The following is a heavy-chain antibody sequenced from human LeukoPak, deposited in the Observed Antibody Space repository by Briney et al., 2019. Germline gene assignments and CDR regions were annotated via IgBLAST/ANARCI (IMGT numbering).Heavy chain of an antibody. CDR1: GYTFTSYG. CDR3: ARVLLLRYFENFDY. CDR2: INPNSGGT. Sequence: GSVKVSCKASGYTFTSYGISWVRQAPGQGLEWMGWINPNSGGTNYAQKFQGRVTMTRDTSISTAYMELSRLRSDDTAVYYCARVLLLRYFENFDYWGQGTLVTVSS. D-gene: IGHD3-9*01. J-gene: IGHJ4*02. V-gene: IGHV1-2*02.